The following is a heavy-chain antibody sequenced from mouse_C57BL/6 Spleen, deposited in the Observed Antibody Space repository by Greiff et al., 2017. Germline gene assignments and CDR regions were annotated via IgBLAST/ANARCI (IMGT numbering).Heavy chain of an antibody. CDR1: GYTFTSYW. J-gene: IGHJ4*01. CDR3: ARRGYDVYAMDY. D-gene: IGHD2-3*01. V-gene: IGHV1-50*01. CDR2: IDPSDSYT. Sequence: VQLQQPGAELVKPGASVKLSCKASGYTFTSYWMQWVKQRPGQGLEWIGEIDPSDSYTNYNQKFKGKATLTVDTSSSTAYMQLSSLTSEDSAVYYCARRGYDVYAMDYWGQGTSVTVSS.